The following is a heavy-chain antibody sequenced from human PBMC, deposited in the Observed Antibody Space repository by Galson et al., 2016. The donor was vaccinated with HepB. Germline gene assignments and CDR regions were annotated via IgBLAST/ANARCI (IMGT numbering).Heavy chain of an antibody. J-gene: IGHJ6*02. CDR1: GFTFSSYW. D-gene: IGHD3-3*01. V-gene: IGHV3-7*01. Sequence: SLRLSCAASGFTFSSYWMRWVRQAPGRGLEWVANIRHDGSEKYYVDTVKGRFTISRDNAKNSLFLQMSSLRAEDTAVYYCASLNYYDFWSAYHNSYYGLDVWGQGTTVIVSS. CDR3: ASLNYYDFWSAYHNSYYGLDV. CDR2: IRHDGSEK.